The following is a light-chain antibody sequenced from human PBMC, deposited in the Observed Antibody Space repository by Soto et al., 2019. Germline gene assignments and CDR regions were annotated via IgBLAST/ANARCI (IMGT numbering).Light chain of an antibody. CDR1: QSVSSSY. Sequence: EIVLTQSPGTLSLSPGERATLSCRASQSVSSSYLAWYQQKPGQAPRLLIYGVSSRDTGIPDRFSGSGSGTDFTLTISRLEPEDFAVYYCQQYGSSPPMYTFGQGTKLEIK. V-gene: IGKV3-20*01. CDR2: GVS. CDR3: QQYGSSPPMYT. J-gene: IGKJ2*01.